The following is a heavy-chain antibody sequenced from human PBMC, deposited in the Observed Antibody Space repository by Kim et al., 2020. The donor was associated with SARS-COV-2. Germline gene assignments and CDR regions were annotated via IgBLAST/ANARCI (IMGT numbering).Heavy chain of an antibody. CDR2: VSPDGSVT. V-gene: IGHV3-74*01. CDR1: GFIFTDHW. J-gene: IGHJ4*02. Sequence: GGSLRLSCEASGFIFTDHWMHWLRQTPGRGLVWVSDVSPDGSVTNYADSVEGQFTISRDNAKNTVYLQMNSLTAEDTAVYFCVRGTTGWSGIDYWGQGTL. CDR3: VRGTTGWSGIDY. D-gene: IGHD6-19*01.